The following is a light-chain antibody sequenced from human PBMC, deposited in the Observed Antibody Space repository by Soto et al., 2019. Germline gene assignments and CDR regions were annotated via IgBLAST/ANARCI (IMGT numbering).Light chain of an antibody. V-gene: IGKV3-11*01. CDR3: QQYGYSFWT. Sequence: EVVLTQSPATLSLSPGERATLSCRASQSVSSDLAWYQQKPGQAPRLLIYDASNRATGIPARFSGSGSGTDYTLTISRLEPEDFAVYYCQQYGYSFWTFGQGTKVDI. CDR1: QSVSSD. J-gene: IGKJ1*01. CDR2: DAS.